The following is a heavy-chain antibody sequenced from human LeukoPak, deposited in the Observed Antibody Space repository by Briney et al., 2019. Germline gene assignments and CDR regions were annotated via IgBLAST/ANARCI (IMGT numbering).Heavy chain of an antibody. D-gene: IGHD2-21*02. CDR1: GGTFSSYA. CDR3: ASQRPYCGGDCRTWFDP. Sequence: ASVKVSCKASGGTFSSYAISWVRQAPGQGLEWMGRIIPILGIANYARKFQGRVTITADKSTSTAYMELSSLRSEDTAVYYCASQRPYCGGDCRTWFDPWGQGTLVTVSS. CDR2: IIPILGIA. V-gene: IGHV1-69*04. J-gene: IGHJ5*02.